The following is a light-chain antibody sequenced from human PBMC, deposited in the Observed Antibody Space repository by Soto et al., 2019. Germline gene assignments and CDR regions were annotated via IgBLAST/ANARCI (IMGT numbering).Light chain of an antibody. V-gene: IGKV1-5*01. CDR2: DAS. CDR3: QQYNSYSLYT. J-gene: IGKJ2*01. CDR1: QSISSW. Sequence: DIQMTQSPSTLSASVGDRVTITCRASQSISSWLAWYQQKPGKAPKLLIYDASSLESGVPSRFSGSGSGTEFTLTLSSLQSDDFATYYCQQYNSYSLYTFGQGTKLEIK.